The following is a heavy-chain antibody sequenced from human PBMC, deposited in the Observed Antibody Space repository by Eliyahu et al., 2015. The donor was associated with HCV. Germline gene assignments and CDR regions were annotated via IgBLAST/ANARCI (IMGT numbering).Heavy chain of an antibody. CDR3: ARDDARVGMDV. CDR1: GFSFSSYW. CDR2: IKQDGTEK. Sequence: EVQVVESGGHLVQPGGSLRLSCVVSGFSFSSYWMTWVRQAPGKGLEWVANIKQDGTEKFYVDSVKGRFTISRDNAKNSLYLQMNSLRGEDTAVYYCARDDARVGMDVWGQGTTVIVSS. V-gene: IGHV3-7*01. J-gene: IGHJ6*02.